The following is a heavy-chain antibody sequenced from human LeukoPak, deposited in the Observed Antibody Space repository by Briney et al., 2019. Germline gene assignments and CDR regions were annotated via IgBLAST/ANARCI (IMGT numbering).Heavy chain of an antibody. J-gene: IGHJ4*02. CDR1: GFTFSSYW. Sequence: GGSLRLSCAASGFTFSSYWISWVRQAPGKGLEWVANIKQDGSEKYYVDSVKGRFTISRDNAKNSLYLQMNSLRAEDTAVYYCARDVYNMGDYWGQGTLVTVSS. CDR3: ARDVYNMGDY. V-gene: IGHV3-7*01. CDR2: IKQDGSEK. D-gene: IGHD1-1*01.